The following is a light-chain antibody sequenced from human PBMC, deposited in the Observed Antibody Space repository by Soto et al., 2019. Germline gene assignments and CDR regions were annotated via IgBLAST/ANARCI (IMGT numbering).Light chain of an antibody. CDR1: SSDVGGYNY. V-gene: IGLV2-11*01. CDR3: CSYAGSYSLYV. J-gene: IGLJ1*01. CDR2: DVS. Sequence: QSVLTQPRSVSGSPGQSVTISCTGTSSDVGGYNYVSWYQQHPGKAPKLMIYDVSKRPSGVPDRFSGSKSGNTASLTISVLHAEDEADYYCCSYAGSYSLYVFGSGTKLTVL.